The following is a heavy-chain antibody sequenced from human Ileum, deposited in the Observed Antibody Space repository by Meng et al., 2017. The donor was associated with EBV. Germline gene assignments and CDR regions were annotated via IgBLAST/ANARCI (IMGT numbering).Heavy chain of an antibody. J-gene: IGHJ4*02. CDR3: AKNGEKYFEY. V-gene: IGHV4-4*01. CDR1: GGSISVINW. CDR2: MSDSGIT. Sequence: QVQLKRSGPGLVNHPGTLSPPCAVSGGSISVINWWSWVRQSPEKGLEWIGEMSDSGITHYNPSLKSRVTISADKSNNQFSLKLTSVTSADTAVYFCAKNGEKYFEYWGQGTLVTVSS.